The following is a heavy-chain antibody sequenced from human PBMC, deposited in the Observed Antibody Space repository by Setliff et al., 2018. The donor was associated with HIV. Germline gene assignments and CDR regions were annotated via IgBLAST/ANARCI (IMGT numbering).Heavy chain of an antibody. D-gene: IGHD6-13*01. CDR2: ITNDGKKK. Sequence: GESLKISCVASGFSFSASGAHWVRQAPGKGLEWVALITNDGKKKYYADSVTGRFTISRDNSKDTVYLQMNTLSGEDTAVYYCARGRIALNYYYYMDFWGKGTSVTVSS. V-gene: IGHV3-30*01. CDR3: ARGRIALNYYYYMDF. J-gene: IGHJ6*03. CDR1: GFSFSASG.